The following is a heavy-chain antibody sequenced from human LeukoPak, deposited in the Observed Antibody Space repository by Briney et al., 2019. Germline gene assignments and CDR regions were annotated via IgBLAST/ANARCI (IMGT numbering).Heavy chain of an antibody. CDR1: GYTFTGYY. Sequence: ASLKVSCKASGYTFTGYYMHWVRQAPGQGLEWMGWINPNSGGTNYAQKFQGRVTMTRDTSISTAYMELSRLRSDDTAVYYCARDKAYSSGWYYWGQGTLVTVSS. J-gene: IGHJ4*02. CDR2: INPNSGGT. CDR3: ARDKAYSSGWYY. D-gene: IGHD6-19*01. V-gene: IGHV1-2*02.